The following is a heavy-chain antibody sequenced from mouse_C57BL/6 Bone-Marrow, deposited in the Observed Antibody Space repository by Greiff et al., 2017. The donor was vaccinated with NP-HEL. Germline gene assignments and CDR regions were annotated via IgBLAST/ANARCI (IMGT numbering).Heavy chain of an antibody. J-gene: IGHJ4*01. Sequence: EVMLVESGEGLVKPGGSLKLSCAASGFTFSSYAMSWVRQTPEKRLEWVAYISSGGDYIYYADTVKGRFTISRDNARNTLYLQMSSLKSEDTAMYYCTRDSPGVYDGYYTYYAMDYWGQGTSVTVSS. D-gene: IGHD2-3*01. CDR2: ISSGGDYI. V-gene: IGHV5-9-1*02. CDR3: TRDSPGVYDGYYTYYAMDY. CDR1: GFTFSSYA.